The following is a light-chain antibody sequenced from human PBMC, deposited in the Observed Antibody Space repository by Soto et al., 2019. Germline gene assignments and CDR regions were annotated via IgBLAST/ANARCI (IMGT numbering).Light chain of an antibody. Sequence: QSALTQPASVSGSPGQSITISCTGNSSDVGGYNYVSWYQQHPGKAPKLMIYDVSNRPSGVSNRFSGSKSGNTASLTISGLQAEDEADYYCSSYISSSPWYVFGTGTKVTVL. CDR1: SSDVGGYNY. CDR3: SSYISSSPWYV. V-gene: IGLV2-14*01. J-gene: IGLJ1*01. CDR2: DVS.